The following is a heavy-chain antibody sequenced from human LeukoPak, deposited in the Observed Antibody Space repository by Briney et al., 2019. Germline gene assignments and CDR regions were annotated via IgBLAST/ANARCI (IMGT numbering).Heavy chain of an antibody. CDR2: IWYDGSNK. CDR1: GFTVSSNY. V-gene: IGHV3-33*08. J-gene: IGHJ4*02. Sequence: PGGSLRLSCAASGFTVSSNYMSWVRQAPGKGLEWVAVIWYDGSNKYYADSVKGRFTISRDNSKNTLYLQMNSLRAEDTAVYYCARDSSWNYVADYWGQGTLVTVSS. CDR3: ARDSSWNYVADY. D-gene: IGHD1-7*01.